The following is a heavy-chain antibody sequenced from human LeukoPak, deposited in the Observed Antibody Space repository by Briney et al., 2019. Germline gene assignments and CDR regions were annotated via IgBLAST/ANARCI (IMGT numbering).Heavy chain of an antibody. Sequence: GGSLRLSCAASGFTVSSNYMSWVRQAPGKGLEWVSGIYSGGSTYYADSVKGRFTISRDNSKNTLYLQMNSLRAEDTAVYYCAKARSGYSTDAFDIWGQGTMVTVSS. D-gene: IGHD3-22*01. CDR3: AKARSGYSTDAFDI. CDR2: IYSGGST. CDR1: GFTVSSNY. J-gene: IGHJ3*02. V-gene: IGHV3-53*01.